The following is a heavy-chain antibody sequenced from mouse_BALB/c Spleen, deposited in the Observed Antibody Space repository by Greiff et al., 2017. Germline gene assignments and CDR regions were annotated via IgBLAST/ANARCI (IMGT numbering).Heavy chain of an antibody. CDR1: GDSITSGY. D-gene: IGHD3-1*01. J-gene: IGHJ2*01. V-gene: IGHV3-8*02. Sequence: VQLQQSGPSLVKPSQTLSLTCSVTGDSITSGYWNWIRKFPGNKLEYMGYISYSGSTYYNPSLKSRISITRDTSKNQYYLQLNSVTTEDTATYYCARYGTARATYYFDYWGQGTTLTVSS. CDR3: ARYGTARATYYFDY. CDR2: ISYSGST.